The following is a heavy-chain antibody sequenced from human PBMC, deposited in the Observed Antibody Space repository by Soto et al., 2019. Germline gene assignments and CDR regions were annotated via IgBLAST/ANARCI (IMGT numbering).Heavy chain of an antibody. V-gene: IGHV3-48*02. Sequence: VRQAPGKGLEWISCIGSSSVTIFHADSVRGRFTISADNAENSVILQMNSLRDEDSAVYFCVRDRDLYRDMFHADLWGQGTLVTVSS. CDR3: VRDRDLYRDMFHADL. D-gene: IGHD3-10*02. CDR2: IGSSSVTI. J-gene: IGHJ4*01.